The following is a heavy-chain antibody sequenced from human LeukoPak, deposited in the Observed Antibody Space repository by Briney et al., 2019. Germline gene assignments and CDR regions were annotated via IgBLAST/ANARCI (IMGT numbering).Heavy chain of an antibody. Sequence: PGGSLRLSCAASGFTFSSYSMNWVRQAPGKGLEWVSSISSSSSYIYYADSVKGRFTTSRDNAKNSLYLQMNSLRAEDTAVYYCARAHYYDSSGYPLFDYWGQGTLVTVSS. CDR2: ISSSSSYI. CDR1: GFTFSSYS. CDR3: ARAHYYDSSGYPLFDY. J-gene: IGHJ4*02. V-gene: IGHV3-21*01. D-gene: IGHD3-22*01.